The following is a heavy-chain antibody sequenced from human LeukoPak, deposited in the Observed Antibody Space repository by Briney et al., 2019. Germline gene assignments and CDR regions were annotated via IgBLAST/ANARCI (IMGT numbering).Heavy chain of an antibody. CDR2: VYTGVST. CDR1: GGSISGVTYY. CDR3: ARTEVTRAGTIH. D-gene: IGHD4-11*01. J-gene: IGHJ4*02. V-gene: IGHV4-61*02. Sequence: PSQTLSLTCSVSGGSISGVTYYWNWIPQPAGKRLEWIERVYTGVSTTYNPSLEGRVTISVDPSKNHLSLKLTSVTAADTAIYYCARTEVTRAGTIHWGPGTLVTVSS.